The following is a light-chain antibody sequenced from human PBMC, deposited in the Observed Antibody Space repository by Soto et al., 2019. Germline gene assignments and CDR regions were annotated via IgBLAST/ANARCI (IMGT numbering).Light chain of an antibody. CDR2: DAS. CDR1: QDVSSN. Sequence: EMVVTQSPATLSVSPGERATLSGRASQDVSSNLAWYQQKPGQAPRLLIYDASNRATGIAARFSGSGSGTDFTLTTSSLEPEDFAVYYCQQRSNWPPITFGQGTRLEIK. CDR3: QQRSNWPPIT. J-gene: IGKJ5*01. V-gene: IGKV3-11*01.